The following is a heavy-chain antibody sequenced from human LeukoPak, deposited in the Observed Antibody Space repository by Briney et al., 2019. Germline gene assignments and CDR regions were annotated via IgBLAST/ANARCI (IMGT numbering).Heavy chain of an antibody. CDR2: IYSGGST. CDR3: ARDDYLLSHLGY. CDR1: GFTVSSNY. D-gene: IGHD2/OR15-2a*01. V-gene: IGHV3-66*01. Sequence: PGGSLRLSCAASGFTVSSNYMSWVRQAPGKGLEWVSVIYSGGSTYYADSVKGRFTISRDNSKNTLYLQMNSLRAEGTAVYYCARDDYLLSHLGYWGQGTLVTVSS. J-gene: IGHJ4*02.